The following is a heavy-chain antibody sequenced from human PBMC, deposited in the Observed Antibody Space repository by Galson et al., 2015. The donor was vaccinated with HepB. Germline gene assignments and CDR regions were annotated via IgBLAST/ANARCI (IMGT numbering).Heavy chain of an antibody. CDR1: GYTFTGYY. D-gene: IGHD3-3*01. Sequence: SVKVSCKASGYTFTGYYMHWERQAPGQGLEWMGRINPNSGGTNYAQKFQGRVTMTRDTSISTAYMELSRLRSDDTAVYYCASSSYYDFWSGYYTGYFQHWGQGTLVTVSS. CDR3: ASSSYYDFWSGYYTGYFQH. V-gene: IGHV1-2*06. CDR2: INPNSGGT. J-gene: IGHJ1*01.